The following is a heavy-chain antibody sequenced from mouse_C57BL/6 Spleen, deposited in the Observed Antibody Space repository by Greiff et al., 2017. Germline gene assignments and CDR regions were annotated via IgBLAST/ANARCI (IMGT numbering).Heavy chain of an antibody. Sequence: QVQLQQSGAELVRPGASVTLSCKASGYTFTDYEMHWVKQTPVHGLEWIGAIDPETGGTAYNQKFKGKAILTADKSSSTAYMELRSLTSEDAAVYYGTSGLRGYAMDYWGQGTSVTVSS. CDR3: TSGLRGYAMDY. D-gene: IGHD2-2*01. CDR1: GYTFTDYE. J-gene: IGHJ4*01. CDR2: IDPETGGT. V-gene: IGHV1-15*01.